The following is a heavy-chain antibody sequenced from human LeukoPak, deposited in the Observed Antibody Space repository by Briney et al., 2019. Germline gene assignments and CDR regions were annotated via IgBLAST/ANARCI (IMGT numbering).Heavy chain of an antibody. CDR2: IYYSGST. Sequence: PSETLSLTCTVSGGSISSSSYSWGWLRQPPGKGLEWIGSIYYSGSTYYNPSFKSRVTISVDTSKNQFSLKLSSVTAADTAVYYCASWEDIAVAGTDYWGQGTLVTVSS. CDR3: ASWEDIAVAGTDY. V-gene: IGHV4-39*01. D-gene: IGHD6-19*01. J-gene: IGHJ4*02. CDR1: GGSISSSSYS.